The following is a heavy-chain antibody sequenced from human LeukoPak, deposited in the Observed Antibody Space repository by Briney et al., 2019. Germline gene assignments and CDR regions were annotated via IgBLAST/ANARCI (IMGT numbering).Heavy chain of an antibody. Sequence: GGPLRLSCAASGFTFSSYSMNWVRQAPGKGLEWVSAIDPSSTYIYYADSVKGRFTISRDNAENSLYLQMNSLRVEDTAVYYCARAPTVLVGYCSSSSCQADYWGQGTLVTVSS. CDR2: IDPSSTYI. CDR3: ARAPTVLVGYCSSSSCQADY. V-gene: IGHV3-21*01. J-gene: IGHJ4*02. CDR1: GFTFSSYS. D-gene: IGHD2-2*01.